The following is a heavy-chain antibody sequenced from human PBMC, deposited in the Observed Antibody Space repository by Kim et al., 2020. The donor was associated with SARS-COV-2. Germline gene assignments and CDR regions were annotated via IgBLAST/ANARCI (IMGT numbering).Heavy chain of an antibody. V-gene: IGHV3-9*01. J-gene: IGHJ3*02. D-gene: IGHD6-13*01. CDR3: AKDMKWYSSSWYLAFDI. CDR2: ISWNSGSI. Sequence: GGSLRLSCAASGFTFDDYAMHWVRQAPGKGLEWVSGISWNSGSIGYADSVKGRFTISRDNAKNSLYLQMNSLRAEDTALYYCAKDMKWYSSSWYLAFDIWGQGTMVTVSS. CDR1: GFTFDDYA.